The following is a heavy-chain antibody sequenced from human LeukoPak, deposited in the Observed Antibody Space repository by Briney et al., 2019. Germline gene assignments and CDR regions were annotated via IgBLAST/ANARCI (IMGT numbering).Heavy chain of an antibody. V-gene: IGHV3-53*01. Sequence: GGSLRLSCAASGFTFSSYAMSWVRQAPGKGLEWVSVIYSDGSTYYADSVKGRFTISRDNSKNTLYLQMNSLRAEDTAVYYCARVARVFYQLPGWLDYWGQGTLVTVSS. CDR2: IYSDGST. CDR3: ARVARVFYQLPGWLDY. D-gene: IGHD2-2*01. CDR1: GFTFSSYA. J-gene: IGHJ4*02.